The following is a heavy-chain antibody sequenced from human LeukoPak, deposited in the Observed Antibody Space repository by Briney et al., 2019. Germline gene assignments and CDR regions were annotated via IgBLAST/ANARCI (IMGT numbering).Heavy chain of an antibody. CDR2: IYYSGST. D-gene: IGHD6-13*01. CDR1: GFTFSSYA. V-gene: IGHV4-59*01. Sequence: GSLRLSCAASGFTFSSYAMSWVRQAPGKGLEWIGYIYYSGSTNYNPSLKSRVTISVDTSKNQFSLKLSSVTAADTAVYYCARGYSSSWPIHYYYGMDVWGQGTTVTVSS. J-gene: IGHJ6*02. CDR3: ARGYSSSWPIHYYYGMDV.